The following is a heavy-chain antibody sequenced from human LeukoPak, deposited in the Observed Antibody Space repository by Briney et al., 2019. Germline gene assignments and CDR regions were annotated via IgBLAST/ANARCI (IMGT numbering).Heavy chain of an antibody. CDR3: AKDSVKVTTVRRVPHYMDV. V-gene: IGHV3-30*02. D-gene: IGHD4-17*01. CDR1: GFTFSNYG. CDR2: IRYDGSIK. Sequence: GGSLRLSCAASGFTFSNYGIHWVRQAPGKGLEWVAFIRYDGSIKYYADSVKGRFTISGDNSKNTLYLQMNSLRAEDTAVYYCAKDSVKVTTVRRVPHYMDVWGKGTTVTISS. J-gene: IGHJ6*03.